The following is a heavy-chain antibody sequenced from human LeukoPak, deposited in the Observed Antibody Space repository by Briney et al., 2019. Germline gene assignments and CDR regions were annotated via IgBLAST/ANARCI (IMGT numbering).Heavy chain of an antibody. CDR2: ISWNSGSI. CDR1: GFTFDDYA. J-gene: IGHJ6*02. V-gene: IGHV3-9*01. Sequence: GRSLRLSCAASGFTFDDYAMHWVRQAPGKGLEWVSGISWNSGSIGYADSVKGRFTISRDNAKNSLYLQMNSLRAEDTALYYCAKDNRGEDYYYGTDVWGQGTTVTVSS. D-gene: IGHD3-10*01. CDR3: AKDNRGEDYYYGTDV.